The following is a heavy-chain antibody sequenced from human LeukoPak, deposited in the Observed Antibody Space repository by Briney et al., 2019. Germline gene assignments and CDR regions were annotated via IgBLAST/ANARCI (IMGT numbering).Heavy chain of an antibody. Sequence: ASVKVSCKASGYTFTGYYMHWVRQAPGQGLEWMGWINPNSGGTNYAQKFQGRVTMTRDTSISTAYMEPSRLRSDDTAVYYCAKAPPYYYYGMDVWGQGTTVTVSS. V-gene: IGHV1-2*02. CDR1: GYTFTGYY. CDR3: AKAPPYYYYGMDV. CDR2: INPNSGGT. J-gene: IGHJ6*02.